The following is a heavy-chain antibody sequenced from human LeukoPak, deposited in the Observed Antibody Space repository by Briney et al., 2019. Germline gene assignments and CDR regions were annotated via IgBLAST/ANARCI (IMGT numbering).Heavy chain of an antibody. V-gene: IGHV4-39*01. J-gene: IGHJ4*02. Sequence: SETLSLTCIVSGGSISSTSYYWGWIRQPPGKGLEWIGSIYYTGSTYYNPSLNTRVTMSVDTSKNQFSLKLSSVTAADTAVYYCARRLKVTEHFDYWGQGTLVTVSS. D-gene: IGHD2-21*02. CDR2: IYYTGST. CDR3: ARRLKVTEHFDY. CDR1: GGSISSTSYY.